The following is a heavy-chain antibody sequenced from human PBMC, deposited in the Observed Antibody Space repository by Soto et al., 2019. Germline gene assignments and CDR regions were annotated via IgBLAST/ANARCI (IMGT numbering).Heavy chain of an antibody. CDR1: GFSFSSYS. D-gene: IGHD1-7*01. CDR3: ARETASGTTNLDY. Sequence: LRLSCAASGFSFSSYSMNWVRQAPGKGLEWVSSITSSSAFLYYADSLKGRFTISRDNARNSLYLQMHSLRAEDTAVYYCARETASGTTNLDYWGQGALVTVYS. CDR2: ITSSSAFL. V-gene: IGHV3-21*01. J-gene: IGHJ4*02.